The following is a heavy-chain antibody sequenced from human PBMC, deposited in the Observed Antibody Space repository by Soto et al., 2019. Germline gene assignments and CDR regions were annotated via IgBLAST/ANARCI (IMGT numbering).Heavy chain of an antibody. CDR2: ISAYNGNT. CDR1: GYTFTCYY. V-gene: IGHV1-18*04. J-gene: IGHJ6*02. CDR3: ARDPEYYDSSGYRYYYYGMDV. D-gene: IGHD3-22*01. Sequence: ASVKVSCKASGYTFTCYYIHWVRQAPGQGLEWMGWISAYNGNTNYAQKLKGRVTMTTDTSTSTAYMELRSLRPDDTAVYYCARDPEYYDSSGYRYYYYGMDVWGQGTTVTVSS.